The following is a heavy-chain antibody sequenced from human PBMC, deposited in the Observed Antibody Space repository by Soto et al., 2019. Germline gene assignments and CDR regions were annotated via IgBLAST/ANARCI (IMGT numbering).Heavy chain of an antibody. Sequence: PSETLSLTCTVSGGSISSSNWWSWVRQPPGKGLEWIGEIYHSGSTNYNPSLKSRVTISVDKSKNQFSLKLSSVTAADTAVYYCARDLGYSYGHFYYYYGMDVWGQGTTVTVSS. V-gene: IGHV4-4*02. D-gene: IGHD5-18*01. CDR2: IYHSGST. CDR1: GGSISSSNW. J-gene: IGHJ6*02. CDR3: ARDLGYSYGHFYYYYGMDV.